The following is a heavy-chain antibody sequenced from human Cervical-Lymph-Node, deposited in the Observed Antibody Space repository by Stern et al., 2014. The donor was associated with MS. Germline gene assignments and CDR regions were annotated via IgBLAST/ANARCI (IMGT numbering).Heavy chain of an antibody. J-gene: IGHJ2*01. CDR1: GDSISGSTDW. V-gene: IGHV4-4*02. D-gene: IGHD2-21*01. CDR2: GHHRGTT. Sequence: QVQLQESGPGLVRPSGTLSLTCGVSGDSISGSTDWWGWVRQPPGKGLEWIGEGHHRGTTKYNTSLKRRVTISVDTANTQFSLNLTSVTAADTAVYYCARVKWYFDLWGRGTLVTVSS. CDR3: ARVKWYFDL.